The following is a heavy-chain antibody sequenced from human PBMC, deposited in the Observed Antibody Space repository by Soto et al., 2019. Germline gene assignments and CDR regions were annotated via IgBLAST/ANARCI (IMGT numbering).Heavy chain of an antibody. V-gene: IGHV1-69*01. CDR3: ASSERYYYDSLGH. D-gene: IGHD3-22*01. J-gene: IGHJ1*01. CDR2: IIPIFGTA. Sequence: QVQLVQSGAEVKKPGSSVKVSCKASGGTFSSYAISWVRQAPGQGLEWMGGIIPIFGTANYAQKFQGRVTTTADESTSTADMELSSLRSEDTAVYYCASSERYYYDSLGHWGQGTLVTVSS. CDR1: GGTFSSYA.